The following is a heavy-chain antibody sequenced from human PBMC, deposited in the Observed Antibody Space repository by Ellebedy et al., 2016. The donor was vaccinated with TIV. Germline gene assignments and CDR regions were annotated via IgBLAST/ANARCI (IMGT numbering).Heavy chain of an antibody. CDR2: ISDSGSRT. Sequence: GESLKISCAASGFSLSVYAMSWVRQAPGKGLEWVSSISDSGSRTDYADSVKGRFTISRDNSKKMVYLQMNSLRVEDTAGYYCAKRHYGFHAYEDITHWGQGTLVTVSS. V-gene: IGHV3-23*01. CDR1: GFSLSVYA. D-gene: IGHD3-10*01. J-gene: IGHJ4*02. CDR3: AKRHYGFHAYEDITH.